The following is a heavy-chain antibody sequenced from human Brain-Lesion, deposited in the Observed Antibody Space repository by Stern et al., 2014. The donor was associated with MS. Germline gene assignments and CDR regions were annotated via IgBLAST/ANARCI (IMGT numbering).Heavy chain of an antibody. Sequence: QVTLRESGPALVTPTQTLTLTCTFSGFSLRTDGVGVGWVRQPPGQALEILALLYWDNDKRYSPSLRSRLTITKDTSRNQVVLTMTNMDPVDTATYYCAHRRPHYASWDNGDFDYWGQGALVTVSS. CDR2: LYWDNDK. J-gene: IGHJ4*02. CDR1: GFSLRTDGVG. CDR3: AHRRPHYASWDNGDFDY. V-gene: IGHV2-5*02. D-gene: IGHD3-3*01.